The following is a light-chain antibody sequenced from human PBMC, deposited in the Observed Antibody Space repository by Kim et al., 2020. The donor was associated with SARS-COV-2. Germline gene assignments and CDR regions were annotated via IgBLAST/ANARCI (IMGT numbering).Light chain of an antibody. CDR1: RSNIGNNP. Sequence: QSVLTQSPSASGTPGQRVVISCSGSRSNIGNNPVNWYQQFPGTAPQLLIRNNDQRPSRVPDRFSGSKSGTSASLAISGLQSEDEADYYCVAWDDSLTGVVIGGGTQLTVL. CDR3: VAWDDSLTGVV. CDR2: NND. J-gene: IGLJ2*01. V-gene: IGLV1-44*01.